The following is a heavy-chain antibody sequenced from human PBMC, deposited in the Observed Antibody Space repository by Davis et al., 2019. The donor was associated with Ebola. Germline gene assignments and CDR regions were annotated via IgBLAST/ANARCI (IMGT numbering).Heavy chain of an antibody. J-gene: IGHJ4*02. D-gene: IGHD3-10*01. CDR3: ARGYYGSGSRNY. V-gene: IGHV3-23*01. CDR1: GFTFSSYW. Sequence: PGGSLRLSCAASGFTFSSYWMSWVRQAPGKGLEWVSAISGSGGSTYYADSVKGRFTISRDNAKNSLYLQMNSLRAEDTAVYYCARGYYGSGSRNYWGQGTLVTVSS. CDR2: ISGSGGST.